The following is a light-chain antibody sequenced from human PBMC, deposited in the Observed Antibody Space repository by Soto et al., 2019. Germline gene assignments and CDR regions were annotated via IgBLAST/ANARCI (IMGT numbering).Light chain of an antibody. CDR3: QQRNWPRT. V-gene: IGKV3-11*01. Sequence: EIVLTQSPATLSLSPGERATLSCRASQSVSSYLAWYQQKPGQAPRLLIYDAPNSATGIPARFSGRGSGTDFSLTSSNLVPEELAVYYCQQRNWPRTFGQGTKVEIK. CDR1: QSVSSY. CDR2: DAP. J-gene: IGKJ1*01.